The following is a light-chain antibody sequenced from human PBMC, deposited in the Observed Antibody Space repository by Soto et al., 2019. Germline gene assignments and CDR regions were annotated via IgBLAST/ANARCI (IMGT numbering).Light chain of an antibody. J-gene: IGLJ1*01. V-gene: IGLV2-14*01. CDR2: DAS. CDR1: SSDVGGYNY. Sequence: LGQPASVSGSPGQSITISCTGTSSDVGGYNYVSWYQQHPGKAPKVMIYDASNRPSGVSNRFSGSKSGNTASLTISGLQAEDEADYFCSSYTSSGTYVFGTGTKVTVL. CDR3: SSYTSSGTYV.